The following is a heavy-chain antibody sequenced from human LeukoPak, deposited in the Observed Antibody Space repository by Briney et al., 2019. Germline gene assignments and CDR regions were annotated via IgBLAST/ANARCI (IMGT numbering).Heavy chain of an antibody. V-gene: IGHV4-39*01. CDR3: ARHGYSSSWYVSSY. D-gene: IGHD6-13*01. CDR2: IYYSGST. Sequence: SGTLSLTCTVSGGSISSSSYYWGWIRQPPGKGLEWIGSIYYSGSTYYNPSLKSRVTISVDTSKNQFSLKLSSVTAADTAVYYCARHGYSSSWYVSSYWGQGTLVTVSS. J-gene: IGHJ4*02. CDR1: GGSISSSSYY.